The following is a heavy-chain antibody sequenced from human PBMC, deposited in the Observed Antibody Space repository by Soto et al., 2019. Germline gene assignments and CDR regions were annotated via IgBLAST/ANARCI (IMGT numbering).Heavy chain of an antibody. J-gene: IGHJ4*02. Sequence: PSETLSLTCTVSGGSISSGDYYWSWIRQPPGKGLEWIGYIYYSGSTYYNPSLKSRVTISVDTSKNQFSLKLSSVTAADTAVYYWARVRARAARRPGLDYWGQGTLVTVSS. CDR2: IYYSGST. V-gene: IGHV4-30-4*01. CDR1: GGSISSGDYY. D-gene: IGHD6-6*01. CDR3: ARVRARAARRPGLDY.